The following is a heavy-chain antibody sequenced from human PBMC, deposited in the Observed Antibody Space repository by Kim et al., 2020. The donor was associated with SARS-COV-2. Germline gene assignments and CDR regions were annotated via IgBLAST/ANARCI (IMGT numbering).Heavy chain of an antibody. CDR1: GFTFSSYG. V-gene: IGHV3-30*18. CDR2: ISYDGNKE. D-gene: IGHD3-10*01. J-gene: IGHJ4*02. Sequence: GGSLRLSCAASGFTFSSYGIHWVRQAPGKGLEWVAVISYDGNKEYYADSVKGRFTISRDNSKNTLSLQMNSLRAEDSAVYFCAKEPATGYFDYWGQGTLV. CDR3: AKEPATGYFDY.